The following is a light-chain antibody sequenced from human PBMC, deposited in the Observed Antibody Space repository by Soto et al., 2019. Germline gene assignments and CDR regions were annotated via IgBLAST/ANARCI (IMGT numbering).Light chain of an antibody. CDR2: DVS. Sequence: QSALTQPASVSGSPGQSITISRTGTSSDVGGYNYVSWYQQHPGKAPKLMIYDVSNRPSGVSNRFSGSKSGNTASLTISGLQAEDEADYYCSSYTSSSTGEFGGGTKLTVL. J-gene: IGLJ2*01. CDR1: SSDVGGYNY. CDR3: SSYTSSSTGE. V-gene: IGLV2-14*01.